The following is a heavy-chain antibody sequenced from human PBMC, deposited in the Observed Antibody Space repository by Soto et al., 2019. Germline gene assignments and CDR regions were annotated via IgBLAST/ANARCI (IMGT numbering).Heavy chain of an antibody. D-gene: IGHD3-10*01. CDR2: NSAYNDNT. Sequence: ASVKVSCKPSGYTFTKLGISWVRQAPGQGLEWMGWNSAYNDNTNYAQKLQGRVTMTSDTSTSTAYMELRSLRSEDTAVYYCARDLAFGLSDYWGQGTLVTVSS. CDR1: GYTFTKLG. CDR3: ARDLAFGLSDY. J-gene: IGHJ4*02. V-gene: IGHV1-18*01.